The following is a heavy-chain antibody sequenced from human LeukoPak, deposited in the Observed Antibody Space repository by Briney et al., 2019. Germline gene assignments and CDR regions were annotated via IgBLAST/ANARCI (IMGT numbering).Heavy chain of an antibody. J-gene: IGHJ4*02. V-gene: IGHV4-31*03. CDR1: GGSISSGGYY. Sequence: SETLSLTCTVSGGSISSGGYYWSWIRQHPGKGLEWIGYIYYSGSTYYNPSLKSRVTISVDTSKNQFSLKLSSVTAADTAVYYCAKGIITYQLLPPDYWGQGTLVPV. CDR3: AKGIITYQLLPPDY. CDR2: IYYSGST. D-gene: IGHD2-2*01.